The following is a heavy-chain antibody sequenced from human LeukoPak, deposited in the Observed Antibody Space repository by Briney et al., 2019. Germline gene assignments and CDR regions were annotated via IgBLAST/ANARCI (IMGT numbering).Heavy chain of an antibody. CDR2: MNPNSGNT. Sequence: GASVKVSCKASGYTFTSYDINWVRQATGQGLEWMGWMNPNSGNTGYAQKFQGRVTMTRNTSISTACMELSSLRSEDTAVYYCARGTGTYYDFWSGKGAYYFDYWGQGTLVTVSS. V-gene: IGHV1-8*01. J-gene: IGHJ4*02. CDR3: ARGTGTYYDFWSGKGAYYFDY. D-gene: IGHD3-3*01. CDR1: GYTFTSYD.